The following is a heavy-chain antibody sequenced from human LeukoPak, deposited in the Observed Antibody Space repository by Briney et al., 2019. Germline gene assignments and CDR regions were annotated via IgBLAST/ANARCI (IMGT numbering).Heavy chain of an antibody. Sequence: GGSLRLSCAASGFTFTNYWMTWVRQTPGKGLEWVASINQGGNEKYYVDSVKGRFTISRDNAKNSLYLQMNSLRAEDTALYYCAKDTDYYDSSGITFDYWGQGTLVTVSS. D-gene: IGHD3-22*01. CDR2: INQGGNEK. J-gene: IGHJ4*02. V-gene: IGHV3-7*03. CDR1: GFTFTNYW. CDR3: AKDTDYYDSSGITFDY.